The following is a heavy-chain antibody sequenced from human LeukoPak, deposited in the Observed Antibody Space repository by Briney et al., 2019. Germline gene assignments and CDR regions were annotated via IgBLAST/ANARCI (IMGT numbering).Heavy chain of an antibody. CDR2: INHRGST. V-gene: IGHV4-34*01. D-gene: IGHD3-9*01. CDR3: ARGILTGYSTDY. J-gene: IGHJ4*02. CDR1: GGSFSGYY. Sequence: SETLSLTCAVYGGSFSGYYWSWIRQPPGKGLEWIGEINHRGSTNYNPSLKSRVTISVDTSKNQFSLKLSSVTAADTAVYYCARGILTGYSTDYWGQGTLVTVSS.